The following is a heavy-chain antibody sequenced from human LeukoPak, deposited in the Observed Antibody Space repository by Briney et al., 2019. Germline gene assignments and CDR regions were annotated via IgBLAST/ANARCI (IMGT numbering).Heavy chain of an antibody. Sequence: GGSLRLSCAASGFTLDDYGMSWVRQAPGKGLEWVSGINWNGGSTGYADSVKGRFTISRDNAKNSLYLQMISLRAEDTAVYFYAREVITVTFGGLFFDPWGQGTLVTVSS. CDR2: INWNGGST. CDR1: GFTLDDYG. D-gene: IGHD3-16*01. V-gene: IGHV3-20*04. J-gene: IGHJ5*02. CDR3: AREVITVTFGGLFFDP.